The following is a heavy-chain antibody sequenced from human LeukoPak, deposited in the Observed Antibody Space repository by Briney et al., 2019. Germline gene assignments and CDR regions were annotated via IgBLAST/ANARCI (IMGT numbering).Heavy chain of an antibody. CDR3: ARHGTGTGYPLDY. J-gene: IGHJ4*02. CDR1: SGSMDSGLYY. Sequence: SQTLSLTCTVSSGSMDSGLYYWTWIRQPAGKGLEWIAYGHYSGATNYNPSLKSRVTISVDTSKNQFSLQLTSVSAADTAMYYCARHGTGTGYPLDYWGLGTLVTVSS. D-gene: IGHD3/OR15-3a*01. CDR2: GHYSGAT. V-gene: IGHV4-61*09.